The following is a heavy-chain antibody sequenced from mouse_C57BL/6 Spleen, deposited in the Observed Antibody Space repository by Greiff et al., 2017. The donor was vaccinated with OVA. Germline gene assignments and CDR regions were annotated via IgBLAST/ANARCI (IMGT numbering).Heavy chain of an antibody. CDR3: ARPGSSLYYYAMDY. CDR1: GYTFTSYW. V-gene: IGHV1-50*01. J-gene: IGHJ4*01. Sequence: VQLQQSGAELARPGASVKLSCKASGYTFTSYWMQWVKQRPGQGLEWIGEIDPSDSYTNYNQKFKGKATLTVDTSSSTAYMQLSSLTSEDSAVYYCARPGSSLYYYAMDYWGQGTSVTVSS. CDR2: IDPSDSYT. D-gene: IGHD1-1*01.